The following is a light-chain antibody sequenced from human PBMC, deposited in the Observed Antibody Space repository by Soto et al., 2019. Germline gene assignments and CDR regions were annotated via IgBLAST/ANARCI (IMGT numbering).Light chain of an antibody. CDR2: KAS. CDR1: QSINSW. Sequence: DIQMTQSPSTLSASVVDRVTITFRASQSINSWLAWYQQKPGKAPKLLIYKASSLQSGVPSRFSGSGSGTEFTLTISSLQPDDFATYYCQQYNSYPWTFGQGTKVDIK. CDR3: QQYNSYPWT. J-gene: IGKJ1*01. V-gene: IGKV1-5*03.